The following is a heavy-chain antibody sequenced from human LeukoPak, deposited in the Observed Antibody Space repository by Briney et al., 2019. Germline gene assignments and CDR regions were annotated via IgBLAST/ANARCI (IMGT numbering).Heavy chain of an antibody. J-gene: IGHJ5*02. V-gene: IGHV4-59*08. CDR3: AGYRSLYYGDDVRGQFDP. CDR1: WGFLRCLY. D-gene: IGHD4-17*01. Sequence: SGAPSPTLTVSWGFLRCLYRGLVPPPAREGPGGGWLIYYSGSTNYNPSLKSRVTISVDTSKNQFSLKLSSVTAADTAVYYCAGYRSLYYGDDVRGQFDPWGQGTLVTVSS. CDR2: IYYSGST.